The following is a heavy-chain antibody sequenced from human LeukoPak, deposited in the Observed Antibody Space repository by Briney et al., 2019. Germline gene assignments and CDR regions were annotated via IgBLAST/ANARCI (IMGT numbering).Heavy chain of an antibody. Sequence: GSLRLSCAASGFTFSSYAMSWIRQPPGKGLEWIGYIYYSGSTNYNPSLKSRVTISVDTSKNQFSLKLSSVTAADTAVYYCARQVYSYGYRRNRAFDIWGQGTMVTVSS. D-gene: IGHD5-18*01. CDR1: GFTFSSYA. CDR3: ARQVYSYGYRRNRAFDI. CDR2: IYYSGST. V-gene: IGHV4-59*08. J-gene: IGHJ3*02.